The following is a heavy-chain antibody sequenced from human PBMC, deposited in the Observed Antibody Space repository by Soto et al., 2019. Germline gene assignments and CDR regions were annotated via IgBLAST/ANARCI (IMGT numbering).Heavy chain of an antibody. CDR2: INPANGNT. D-gene: IGHD1-26*01. Sequence: VQLVQSGAELKKPGASVNISCQASGFTFSDTLINWVRQGPGQRLEWMGWINPANGNTRYSEPFQGRVTISSLSSASTAYVALSDLTSEDTAVYYCARDIVSVGPRENDAFDVWGQGTMITGSS. V-gene: IGHV1-3*01. CDR1: GFTFSDTL. J-gene: IGHJ3*01. CDR3: ARDIVSVGPRENDAFDV.